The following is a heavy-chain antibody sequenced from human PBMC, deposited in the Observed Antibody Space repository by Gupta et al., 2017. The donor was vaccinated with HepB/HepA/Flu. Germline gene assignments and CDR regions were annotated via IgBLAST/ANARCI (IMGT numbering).Heavy chain of an antibody. J-gene: IGHJ4*02. Sequence: TISRDNAKNSLYLQMNSLRAEDVALYYCARDVRGGDSGGQFDYWGQGTLVTVSS. CDR3: ARDVRGGDSGGQFDY. V-gene: IGHV3-11*06. D-gene: IGHD2-21*02.